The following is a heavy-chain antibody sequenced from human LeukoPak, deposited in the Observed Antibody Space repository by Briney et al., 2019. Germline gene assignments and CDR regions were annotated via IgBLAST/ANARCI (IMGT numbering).Heavy chain of an antibody. J-gene: IGHJ6*02. CDR3: TRDIYPLLSGYGMDV. D-gene: IGHD1-26*01. Sequence: GGSLRLSCAASGFTFSSYSMNWVRQAPGKGLEWVSSISSGGTYIYYADSVKGRFTISRDNAKNSLYLQMNSLRAEDTAVYFCTRDIYPLLSGYGMDVWGQGTTVIVSS. V-gene: IGHV3-21*01. CDR1: GFTFSSYS. CDR2: ISSGGTYI.